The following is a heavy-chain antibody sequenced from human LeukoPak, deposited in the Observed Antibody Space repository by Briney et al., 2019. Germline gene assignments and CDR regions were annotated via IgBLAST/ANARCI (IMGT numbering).Heavy chain of an antibody. D-gene: IGHD2-15*01. CDR1: GYTFTGYY. CDR3: ARAITCSGGSCYPGIGWFDP. J-gene: IGHJ5*02. V-gene: IGHV1-2*06. Sequence: GASVKVSCKASGYTFTGYYMHRVRQAPGQGLEWLGRINPNSGDTNYAQKFQGRVTMTRDTSTSTVYMELSSLRSEDTAVYYCARAITCSGGSCYPGIGWFDPWGQGTLVTVSS. CDR2: INPNSGDT.